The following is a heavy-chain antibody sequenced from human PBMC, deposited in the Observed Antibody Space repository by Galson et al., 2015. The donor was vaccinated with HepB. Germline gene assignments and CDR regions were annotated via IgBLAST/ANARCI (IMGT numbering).Heavy chain of an antibody. D-gene: IGHD3-10*01. Sequence: PALVKPTQTLTLTCTFSGFSLSTSGMCVSWIRQPPGKALEWLARIDWDDDKYYSTSLKTRLTISKDTSKNQVVLTMTNMDPVDTATYYCARISVNGSGSNWFDPWGQGTLVTVSS. CDR2: IDWDDDK. V-gene: IGHV2-70*11. CDR1: GFSLSTSGMC. J-gene: IGHJ5*02. CDR3: ARISVNGSGSNWFDP.